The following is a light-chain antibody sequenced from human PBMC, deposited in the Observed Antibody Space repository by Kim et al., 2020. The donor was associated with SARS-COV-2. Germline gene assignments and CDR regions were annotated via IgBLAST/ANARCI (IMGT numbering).Light chain of an antibody. J-gene: IGKJ1*01. CDR1: QGISNS. CDR3: LQHNSYPRT. CDR2: GVS. Sequence: AFVGDSVTITCRASQGISNSLALFKQKPGKVPKRLIYGVSSLDSGVPSRFSGSGSGTDFTLTISSLQPEDFATYYCLQHNSYPRTFGQGTKVEIK. V-gene: IGKV1-17*03.